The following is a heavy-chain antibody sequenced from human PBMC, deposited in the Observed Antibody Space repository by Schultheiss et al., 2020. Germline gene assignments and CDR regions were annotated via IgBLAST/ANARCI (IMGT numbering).Heavy chain of an antibody. CDR3: ARLLIAAAGWFDP. D-gene: IGHD6-13*01. V-gene: IGHV4-34*01. Sequence: SETLSLTCAVYGGSFSGYYWSWIRQPPGKGLEWIGEINHSGSTNYNPSLKSRVTISVDTSKNQFSLKLSSVTAADTAVYYCARLLIAAAGWFDPWGQGTLVNVS. CDR2: INHSGST. J-gene: IGHJ5*02. CDR1: GGSFSGYY.